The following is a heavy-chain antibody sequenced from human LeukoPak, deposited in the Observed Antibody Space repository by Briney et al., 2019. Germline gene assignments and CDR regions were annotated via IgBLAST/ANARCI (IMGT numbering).Heavy chain of an antibody. V-gene: IGHV4-34*01. D-gene: IGHD6-19*01. CDR3: ARDSSGWYRY. Sequence: SENLSLTCAVYGGSFSGYYWSWIRQPPGKGLEWIGEINHSGSTNYNPSLKSRVTISVDTSKNQFSLKLSSVTAADTAVYYCARDSSGWYRYWGQGTLVTVSS. CDR1: GGSFSGYY. J-gene: IGHJ4*02. CDR2: INHSGST.